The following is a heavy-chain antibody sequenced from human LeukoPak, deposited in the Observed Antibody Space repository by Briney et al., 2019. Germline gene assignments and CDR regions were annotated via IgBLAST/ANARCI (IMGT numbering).Heavy chain of an antibody. D-gene: IGHD6-19*01. CDR2: IKQDGSEK. CDR1: GFTFSSYW. Sequence: GGSLRLSCAASGFTFSSYWMSWVRQAPGKGLEWVANIKQDGSEKYYVDSVKGRFTISRDNAKNSLYLQMNSLRVEDTAVYYCARGYRSGWSDYWGQGTLVTVSS. CDR3: ARGYRSGWSDY. V-gene: IGHV3-7*01. J-gene: IGHJ4*02.